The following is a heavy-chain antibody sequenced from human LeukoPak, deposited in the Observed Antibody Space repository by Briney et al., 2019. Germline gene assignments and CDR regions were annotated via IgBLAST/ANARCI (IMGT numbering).Heavy chain of an antibody. D-gene: IGHD5-12*01. CDR3: ARVYMSGYEIDY. J-gene: IGHJ4*02. CDR2: IYYSGST. Sequence: SETLSLTCTVSGGSIRSYYWSWIRQPPGKGLEWIGYIYYSGSTNYNPSLKSRVTISVDTSKNQFSLKLSSVTAADTAVYYCARVYMSGYEIDYWGQGTLVTVSS. CDR1: GGSIRSYY. V-gene: IGHV4-59*12.